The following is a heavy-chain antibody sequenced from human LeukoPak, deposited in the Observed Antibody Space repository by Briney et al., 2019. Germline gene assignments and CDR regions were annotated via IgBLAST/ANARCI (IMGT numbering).Heavy chain of an antibody. CDR2: ISSGGGFT. V-gene: IGHV3-23*01. CDR3: AKDLRIRAGVPDY. D-gene: IGHD2-8*01. J-gene: IGHJ4*02. CDR1: GFTFSNYA. Sequence: GGSLRLSCLASGFTFSNYAMSWVRQAPGKGLEWVSTISSGGGFTYYSDSVKGRFTISRDSSKNTLCLQMNSLRAEDTAVYYCAKDLRIRAGVPDYWGQGTLVTVSS.